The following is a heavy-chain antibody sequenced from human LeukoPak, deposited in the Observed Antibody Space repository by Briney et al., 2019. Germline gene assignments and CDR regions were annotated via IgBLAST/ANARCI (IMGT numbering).Heavy chain of an antibody. CDR1: GFTFSSYA. CDR3: AKKRYGSGTTSPGYLDV. J-gene: IGHJ6*02. Sequence: PGGSLRLSCAASGFTFSSYAMSWVRQAPGKGLEWVSVISGSGYTTHYADSVKGRFTISRDNFKNMVYLEMNSLRAEDTAVYYCAKKRYGSGTTSPGYLDVWGQGTTVTVSS. CDR2: ISGSGYTT. D-gene: IGHD1-26*01. V-gene: IGHV3-23*01.